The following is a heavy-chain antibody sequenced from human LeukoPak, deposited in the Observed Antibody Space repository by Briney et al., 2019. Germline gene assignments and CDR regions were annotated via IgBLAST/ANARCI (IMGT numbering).Heavy chain of an antibody. CDR1: GGSINDNNW. D-gene: IGHD6-13*01. Sequence: RTSETLSLTCAVSGGSINDNNWWSWVRQPPGKGLEWIGEIYHSGSTNYNPSLKSRVTISVDTSKNQSSLKLSSVTAADTAVYYCARQQLVLDYWGQGTLVTVSS. J-gene: IGHJ4*02. CDR2: IYHSGST. CDR3: ARQQLVLDY. V-gene: IGHV4-4*02.